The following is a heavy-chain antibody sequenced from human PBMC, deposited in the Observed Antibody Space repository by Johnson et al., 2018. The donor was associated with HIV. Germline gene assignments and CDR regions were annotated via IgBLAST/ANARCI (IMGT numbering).Heavy chain of an antibody. J-gene: IGHJ3*01. Sequence: QVRLVESGGGVVQPGRSLRLSCEVSGFNFRDYGMHWVRQAPGKGLDWLAVISHEGNKIFYADSVQGRFTISRDNSKNTLYLHMKSLRVEYTALYYCARVPGSRAGDAFDVWGTGTMVTVSS. CDR2: ISHEGNKI. D-gene: IGHD1-1*01. CDR3: ARVPGSRAGDAFDV. CDR1: GFNFRDYG. V-gene: IGHV3-30*03.